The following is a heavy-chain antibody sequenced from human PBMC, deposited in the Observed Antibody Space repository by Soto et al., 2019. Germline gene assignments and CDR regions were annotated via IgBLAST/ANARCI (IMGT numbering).Heavy chain of an antibody. CDR3: AGGDCSGGSCYGGFDY. Sequence: QVQLVQSGAEVKKPGASVKVSCKASGYTFTSYGISWVRQAPGQGLEWMGWISAYNGNTNYAQKLQGRVTMTTDTSTSPAYMELRSLRSDDTAVYYCAGGDCSGGSCYGGFDYWGQGTLVTVSS. CDR1: GYTFTSYG. CDR2: ISAYNGNT. D-gene: IGHD2-15*01. J-gene: IGHJ4*02. V-gene: IGHV1-18*01.